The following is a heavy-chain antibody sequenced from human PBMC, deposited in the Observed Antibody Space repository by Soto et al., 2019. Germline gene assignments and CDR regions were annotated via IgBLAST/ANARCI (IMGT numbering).Heavy chain of an antibody. CDR2: INAGSGNT. V-gene: IGHV1-3*01. CDR3: ARGLAADGA. J-gene: IGHJ5*02. CDR1: GYTFTHYA. D-gene: IGHD6-13*01. Sequence: QVQLVQSGAEVKKPGASVKVSCTASGYTFTHYAIRWVRHAPGQRLEWMGFINAGSGNTKYSQTFQGRLTVTKDTSASTAYMDLSSLRSEDTAIYDCARGLAADGAWGQGTLVTVSS.